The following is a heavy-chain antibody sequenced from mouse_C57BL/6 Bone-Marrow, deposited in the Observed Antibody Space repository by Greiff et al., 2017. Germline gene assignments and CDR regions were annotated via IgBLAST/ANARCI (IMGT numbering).Heavy chain of an antibody. CDR2: IYPGSGST. D-gene: IGHD1-1*01. CDR1: GYTFTSYW. CDR3: AMGIYNYYGSSSFDD. J-gene: IGHJ2*01. Sequence: QVQLQQPGAELVKPGASVKMSCKASGYTFTSYWITWVKQRPGQGLEWIGDIYPGSGSTNYNEKFKSKATLTVDTSSSTAYMQLSSLTSEDSAVYYCAMGIYNYYGSSSFDDWGQGTTLTGSS. V-gene: IGHV1-55*01.